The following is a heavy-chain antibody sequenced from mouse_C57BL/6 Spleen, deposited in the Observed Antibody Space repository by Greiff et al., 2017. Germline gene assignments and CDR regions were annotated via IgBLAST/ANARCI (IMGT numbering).Heavy chain of an antibody. V-gene: IGHV1-19*01. CDR1: GYTFTDYY. Sequence: VQLQQSGPVLVKPGASVKMSCKASGYTFTDYYMNWVKQSHGKSLEWIGVINPYNGGTSYNQKFKGKATLTVDKSSSTAYMELNSLTSEDSAVYYCARSGEVYGNPHFDYWGQGTTLTVSS. J-gene: IGHJ2*01. CDR3: ARSGEVYGNPHFDY. CDR2: INPYNGGT. D-gene: IGHD2-1*01.